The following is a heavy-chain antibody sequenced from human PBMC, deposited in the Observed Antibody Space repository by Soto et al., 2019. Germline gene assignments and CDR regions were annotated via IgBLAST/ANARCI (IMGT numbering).Heavy chain of an antibody. CDR3: GREKSGSYYLRFDP. Sequence: SETLSLTCTVSGGSISSYYWSWIRQPPGKGLEWIGYIYYSGSTNYNPSLKSRVTISVDTSKNQFSLKLSSVTAADTAVYYCGREKSGSYYLRFDPWGQGTLVTVSS. D-gene: IGHD3-10*01. CDR2: IYYSGST. J-gene: IGHJ5*02. CDR1: GGSISSYY. V-gene: IGHV4-59*12.